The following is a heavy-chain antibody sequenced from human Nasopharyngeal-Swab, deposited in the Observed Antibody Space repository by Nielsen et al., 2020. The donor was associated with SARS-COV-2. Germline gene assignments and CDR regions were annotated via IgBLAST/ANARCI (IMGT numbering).Heavy chain of an antibody. Sequence: WIRQPPGKGLEWVGFIRSKAYGGVPDYAASVKGRFTISRDDSKSIAYLQMNSLKIEDTAVYYCTRGPITIFGVVPDYWGQGTLVTVSS. V-gene: IGHV3-49*02. CDR2: IRSKAYGGVP. J-gene: IGHJ4*02. CDR3: TRGPITIFGVVPDY. D-gene: IGHD3-3*01.